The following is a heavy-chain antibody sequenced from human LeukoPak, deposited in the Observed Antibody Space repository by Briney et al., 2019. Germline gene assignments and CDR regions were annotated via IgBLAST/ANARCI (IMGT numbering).Heavy chain of an antibody. CDR2: IYSGGST. CDR3: ARDGDYSSGWYEHFQH. J-gene: IGHJ1*01. D-gene: IGHD6-19*01. CDR1: GFTVSSNY. V-gene: IGHV3-53*01. Sequence: GGSLRLSCAASGFTVSSNYMSWVRQAPGKGLEWVSVIYSGGSTYYADSVKGRFTISRDNSKNTLYLQMNSLRAEDTAVYYCARDGDYSSGWYEHFQHWGQGTLVTVSS.